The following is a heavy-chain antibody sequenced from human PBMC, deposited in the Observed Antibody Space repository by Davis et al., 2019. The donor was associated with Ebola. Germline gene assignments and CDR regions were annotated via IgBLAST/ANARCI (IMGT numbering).Heavy chain of an antibody. CDR1: RGTFSSYA. Sequence: SSVTVSRKPSRGTFSSYAISWVRQAPGHGLEWMGRIIPIFGIANYAQKFQGRVTITADKSTSTAYMELSSLRSEDTAVYYCARDLGGIQRQAVDDYWGQGTLVTVSS. J-gene: IGHJ4*02. V-gene: IGHV1-69*04. CDR3: ARDLGGIQRQAVDDY. D-gene: IGHD5-18*01. CDR2: IIPIFGIA.